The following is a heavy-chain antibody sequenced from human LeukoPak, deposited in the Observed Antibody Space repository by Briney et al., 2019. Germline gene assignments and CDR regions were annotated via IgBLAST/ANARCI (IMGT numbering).Heavy chain of an antibody. CDR3: GRGLYYYDSSGNDVFDI. CDR1: GFTFSSYS. V-gene: IGHV3-21*01. D-gene: IGHD3-22*01. J-gene: IGHJ3*02. CDR2: ISSSSSYI. Sequence: GGSLRLSCAASGFTFSSYSMNWVRQAPGKGLEWVSSISSSSSYIYYADSVKGRFTISRDNAKNSLYLQMNSLRAEDTAVYYCGRGLYYYDSSGNDVFDIWGQGKMVTVSS.